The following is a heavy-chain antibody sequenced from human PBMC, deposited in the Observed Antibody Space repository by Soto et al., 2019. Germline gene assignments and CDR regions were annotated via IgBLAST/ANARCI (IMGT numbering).Heavy chain of an antibody. J-gene: IGHJ3*02. Sequence: QVTSKESGPVLVKPTETLTLTCTVSGFSLSNARMGVSWIRQPPGKALEWLAHIFSNDEKSYITSLKSRLTISKDTSKSQVVLTMTNMDPVDTATYYCARSSGWRDAFDIWGQGTMVTVSS. CDR3: ARSSGWRDAFDI. CDR2: IFSNDEK. V-gene: IGHV2-26*01. CDR1: GFSLSNARMG. D-gene: IGHD6-19*01.